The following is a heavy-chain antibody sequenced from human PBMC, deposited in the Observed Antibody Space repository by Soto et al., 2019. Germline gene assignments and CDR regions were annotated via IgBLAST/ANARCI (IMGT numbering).Heavy chain of an antibody. D-gene: IGHD2-15*01. CDR2: ISYDGSNK. V-gene: IGHV3-30-3*01. CDR3: ASFPTVYCSGGSCPNWFDP. J-gene: IGHJ5*02. Sequence: QVQLVESGGGVVQPGRSLRLSCAASGFTFSSYAMHWVRQAPGKGLEWVAVISYDGSNKYYADSVKGRFTISRDNSKNTRYLQMNGLRAEDTAVYYCASFPTVYCSGGSCPNWFDPWGQGTLVTVSS. CDR1: GFTFSSYA.